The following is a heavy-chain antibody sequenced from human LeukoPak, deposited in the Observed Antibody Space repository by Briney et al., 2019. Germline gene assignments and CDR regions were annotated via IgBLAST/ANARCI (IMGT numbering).Heavy chain of an antibody. CDR2: IYPGDSDT. Sequence: GESLQISCKGSGYSFTSYWIGWVRQMPGKGLEWMGIIYPGDSDTRYSPSFQGQVTISADKSISTAYLQWSSLKASDTAMYYCARFLNTAMPALGYGGQGPLVTVSS. D-gene: IGHD5-18*01. J-gene: IGHJ4*02. CDR1: GYSFTSYW. CDR3: ARFLNTAMPALGY. V-gene: IGHV5-51*01.